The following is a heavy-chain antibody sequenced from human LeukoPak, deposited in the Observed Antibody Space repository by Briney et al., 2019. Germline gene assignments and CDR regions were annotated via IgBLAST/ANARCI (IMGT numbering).Heavy chain of an antibody. J-gene: IGHJ5*02. D-gene: IGHD4/OR15-4a*01. V-gene: IGHV4-39*01. CDR2: IYYTGST. CDR3: ARQDHSDHGDLNWFDP. Sequence: SETLSLTCTVSANSITSISYYGGGIRQPPGKGLEWIGSIYYTGSTYYSPSLKSRVTMSVDTSKNQFSLKLRSVTAADTAMYFCARQDHSDHGDLNWFDPWGQGTLVTVSS. CDR1: ANSITSISYY.